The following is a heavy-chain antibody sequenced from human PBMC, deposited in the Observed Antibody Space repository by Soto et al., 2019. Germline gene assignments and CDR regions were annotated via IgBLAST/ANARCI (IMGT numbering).Heavy chain of an antibody. CDR1: GYSFTDYH. V-gene: IGHV1-2*04. CDR3: ARGDSTDCSNGVCSFFYNHDMNV. J-gene: IGHJ6*02. Sequence: GASVKVSCKASGYSFTDYHIHWVRQAPGQGLEWLGRINPKSGGTSTAQKFQGWVTMTTDTSISTASMELTRLTSDDTAIYYCARGDSTDCSNGVCSFFYNHDMNVWGQGTTVTVSS. D-gene: IGHD2-8*01. CDR2: INPKSGGT.